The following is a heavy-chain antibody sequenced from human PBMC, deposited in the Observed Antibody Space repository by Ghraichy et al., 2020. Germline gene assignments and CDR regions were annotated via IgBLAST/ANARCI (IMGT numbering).Heavy chain of an antibody. Sequence: GGSLRLSCAASGFTFSSYSMNWVRQAPGKGLEWVSHITSSSNSIYCADSVKGRFTISRDNAKNSLYLQMNSLRDEDTAVYYCARDLIAATGTLSLCFDFWGQGSLVTVSS. CDR3: ARDLIAATGTLSLCFDF. V-gene: IGHV3-48*02. J-gene: IGHJ4*02. D-gene: IGHD6-13*01. CDR1: GFTFSSYS. CDR2: ITSSSNSI.